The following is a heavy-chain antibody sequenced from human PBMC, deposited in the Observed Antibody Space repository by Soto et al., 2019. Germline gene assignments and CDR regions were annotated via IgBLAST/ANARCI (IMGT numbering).Heavy chain of an antibody. CDR2: IYYSGST. CDR1: GGSISSGGSY. CDR3: ARDRQSNWFDP. D-gene: IGHD6-19*01. Sequence: QVQLQDSGPGLVKPSQTLSLTCTVSGGSISSGGSYWSWIRQHPGKGLEWIGYIYYSGSTYYNPSLKGRVTLSVDASKNLFALKLSSVTAADTAVYYGARDRQSNWFDPWGKGTLVTVSS. J-gene: IGHJ5*02. V-gene: IGHV4-31*03.